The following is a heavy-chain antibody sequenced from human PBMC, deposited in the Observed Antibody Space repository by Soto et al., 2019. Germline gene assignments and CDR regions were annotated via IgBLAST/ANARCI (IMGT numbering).Heavy chain of an antibody. CDR1: GFGFTFSTSA. D-gene: IGHD3-16*01. J-gene: IGHJ4*02. CDR2: FRESGGTT. CDR3: AKDLHWALIPPTPDY. Sequence: GGSLRLSCAASGFGFTFSTSAMSCVRQAPGKGLEWVSTFRESGGTTHYANSVKGRVTISRDTSKNMLYLQMNSLRAEDTAIYYCAKDLHWALIPPTPDYWGQGTLVTVSS. V-gene: IGHV3-23*01.